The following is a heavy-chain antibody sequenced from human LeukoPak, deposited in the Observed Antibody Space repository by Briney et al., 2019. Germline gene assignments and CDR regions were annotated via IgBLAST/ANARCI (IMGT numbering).Heavy chain of an antibody. CDR1: GYSISGGYY. CDR2: IYHSGST. J-gene: IGHJ5*02. CDR3: ARNHRHWFDP. Sequence: SETLSLTCTVSGYSISGGYYWGWIRQPPGKGLEWIGNIYHSGSTYYNPSLKSRVTISVDTSKNQFSLKLSSVTAADTAVYYCARNHRHWFDPWGQGTLVTVSS. V-gene: IGHV4-38-2*02.